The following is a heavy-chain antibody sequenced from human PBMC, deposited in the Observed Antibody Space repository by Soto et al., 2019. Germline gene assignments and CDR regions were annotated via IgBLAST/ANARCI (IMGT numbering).Heavy chain of an antibody. J-gene: IGHJ4*02. CDR3: ARDKITGLFDC. Sequence: SETLSLTCAVYGGSFSGYYWTWIRQPPGTGLEWIGEINRSGSTNYNPSLKSRVTISVDTSKNQFSLKLTSVTAADTAVYYCARDKITGLFDCWGQGTLVTSPQ. D-gene: IGHD2-8*02. CDR2: INRSGST. CDR1: GGSFSGYY. V-gene: IGHV4-34*01.